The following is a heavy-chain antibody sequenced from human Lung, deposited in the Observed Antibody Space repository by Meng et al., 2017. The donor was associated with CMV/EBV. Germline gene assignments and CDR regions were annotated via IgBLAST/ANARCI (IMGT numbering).Heavy chain of an antibody. Sequence: LXCAISGDXVSSNSAAWNWIRQSPSRGLEWLGTTFYRSKWYNNYGVSVKSRITINADTSKNQLSLQLTSVTPEDTAVYFCARAGRSYLYYFDYWGQGTLVTVSS. D-gene: IGHD3-22*01. CDR2: TFYRSKWYN. V-gene: IGHV6-1*01. CDR1: GDXVSSNSAA. J-gene: IGHJ4*02. CDR3: ARAGRSYLYYFDY.